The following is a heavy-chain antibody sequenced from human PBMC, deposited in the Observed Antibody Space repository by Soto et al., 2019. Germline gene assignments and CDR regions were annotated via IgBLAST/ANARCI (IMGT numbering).Heavy chain of an antibody. CDR1: GFTFSSYW. V-gene: IGHV3-7*03. CDR2: IKQDGSEK. J-gene: IGHJ3*02. CDR3: ARRSLPGDWDDAFDI. Sequence: GGSLRLSCAASGFTFSSYWMSWVRQAPGKGLEWVANIKQDGSEKYYVDSVKGRFTISRDNAKTSLYLQMNSLGAEDTAVYYCARRSLPGDWDDAFDIWGQGTMVTVSS. D-gene: IGHD7-27*01.